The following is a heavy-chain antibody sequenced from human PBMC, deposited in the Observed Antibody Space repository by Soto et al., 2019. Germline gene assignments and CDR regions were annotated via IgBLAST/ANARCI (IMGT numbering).Heavy chain of an antibody. Sequence: GGSLRLSCAASGVTFSSYWMSWVRQAQGKGLEWVANIKQDGSEKYYVDSVKGRFTISRDNAKNSLYLQMNSLRAEDTAVYYCARDAYDFWSGYHRFDYWGQGTLVTVSS. CDR1: GVTFSSYW. D-gene: IGHD3-3*01. J-gene: IGHJ4*02. V-gene: IGHV3-7*03. CDR3: ARDAYDFWSGYHRFDY. CDR2: IKQDGSEK.